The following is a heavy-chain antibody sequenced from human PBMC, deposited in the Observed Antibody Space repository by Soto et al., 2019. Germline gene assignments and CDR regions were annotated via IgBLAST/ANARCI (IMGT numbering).Heavy chain of an antibody. V-gene: IGHV1-3*01. J-gene: IGHJ6*02. CDR2: INAANGNT. Sequence: QVELVQSGAEVKKPGASVKVSCKASGYTFTSYALHWVRQAPGQRLEWMGWINAANGNTKFSQKFQGRVTXXXXXXXXXXXXXXXXXXXXXXXXXXCGRSAVGATGEILYNAMDVWGQGTTVTVSS. CDR3: GRSAVGATGEILYNAMDV. CDR1: GYTFTSYA. D-gene: IGHD1-26*01.